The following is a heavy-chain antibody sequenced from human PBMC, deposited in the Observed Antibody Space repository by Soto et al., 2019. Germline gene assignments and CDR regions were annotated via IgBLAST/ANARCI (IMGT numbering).Heavy chain of an antibody. D-gene: IGHD2-2*01. Sequence: QVQLVESGGGVVQPGRSLRLSCAASGFTFSSYAMHWVRQAPGKGLEWVAVISYDGSNKYYADSVKGRFTISRDNSKNTLYLQMNSLRAEDTAVYYCARGQLVPAATWGQGTLVTVSS. CDR1: GFTFSSYA. V-gene: IGHV3-30-3*01. CDR2: ISYDGSNK. J-gene: IGHJ5*02. CDR3: ARGQLVPAAT.